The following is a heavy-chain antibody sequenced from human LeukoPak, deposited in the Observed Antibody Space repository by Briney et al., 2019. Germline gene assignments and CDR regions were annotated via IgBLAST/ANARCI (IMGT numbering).Heavy chain of an antibody. CDR2: INPKSGGT. D-gene: IGHD1-26*01. CDR3: ARGRGVGARLG. CDR1: GYSFTGHY. V-gene: IGHV1-2*02. Sequence: ASVKVSCKASGYSFTGHYMHWVRQAPGQGLEWMGWINPKSGGTNYAQKFQGRVTMTRDTSISTAYMDMSSLRSDDTAVYYCARGRGVGARLGWGQGTLVTVSS. J-gene: IGHJ4*02.